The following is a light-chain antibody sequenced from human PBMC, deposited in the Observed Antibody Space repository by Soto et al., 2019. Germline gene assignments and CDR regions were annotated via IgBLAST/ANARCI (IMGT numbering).Light chain of an antibody. CDR1: QTIRNY. J-gene: IGKJ1*01. CDR2: DAS. CDR3: QQCYMGWT. Sequence: DIQMTQSPSSLSTSVGDRVTITCRASQTIRNYLHWYQHQPGKAPKLLIYDASTLESGVPSRFSGTGSGTEFTFSITSLQPEDFGTYYCQQCYMGWTFGQGTKVDIK. V-gene: IGKV1-39*01.